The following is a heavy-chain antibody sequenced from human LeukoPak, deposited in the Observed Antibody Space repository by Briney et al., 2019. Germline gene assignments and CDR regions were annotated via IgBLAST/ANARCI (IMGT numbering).Heavy chain of an antibody. CDR1: GFTFSSYW. CDR2: IKQDGSEK. Sequence: GGSLRLSCAASGFTFSSYWMSWVRQAPGKGLEWVANIKQDGSEKYYVDSVKGRFTISRDNAKNSLCLQMNSLRAEDTAVYYCARDTTRTIFGVVTYYYYGMDVWGQGTTVTVSS. J-gene: IGHJ6*02. D-gene: IGHD3-3*01. V-gene: IGHV3-7*03. CDR3: ARDTTRTIFGVVTYYYYGMDV.